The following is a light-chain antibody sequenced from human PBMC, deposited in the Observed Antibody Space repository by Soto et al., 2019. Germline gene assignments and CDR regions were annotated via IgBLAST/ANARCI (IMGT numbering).Light chain of an antibody. CDR2: DVS. V-gene: IGLV2-14*01. CDR3: CAYGSSTILI. Sequence: QSALTQPASVSGSPGKPITISCTGTSSDVFFYKYVSWYKKHPGKAPKLMIYDVSSRPPGVSNRFSGSKSGNTASLTISGLQAGDEADYYCCAYGSSTILIFGGGTKLTVL. CDR1: SSDVFFYKY. J-gene: IGLJ2*01.